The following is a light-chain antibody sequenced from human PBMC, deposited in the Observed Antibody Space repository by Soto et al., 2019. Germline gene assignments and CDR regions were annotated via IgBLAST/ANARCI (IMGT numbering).Light chain of an antibody. Sequence: EIQMPQFSSSLSASIGVRGTITCQASQHINNYLNFYHQKPGKASKLLIYDTSNLTTGVPSTFSGSGYGTDFTITISSLQPEDIATYYCQQYDNLPYTFGTGTKVDIK. CDR1: QHINNY. CDR2: DTS. J-gene: IGKJ3*01. V-gene: IGKV1-33*01. CDR3: QQYDNLPYT.